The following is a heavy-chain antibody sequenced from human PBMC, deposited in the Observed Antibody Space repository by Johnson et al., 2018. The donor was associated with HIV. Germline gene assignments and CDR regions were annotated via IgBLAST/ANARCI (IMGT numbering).Heavy chain of an antibody. CDR2: IYSGGST. CDR1: GFTFSSYD. CDR3: ARSQTMIVDGADAFDI. J-gene: IGHJ3*02. V-gene: IGHV3-13*01. Sequence: VQLVESGGGLVQPGGSLRLSCAASGFTFSSYDMHWVRQATGKGLEWVSVIYSGGSTGYADSMKGRFTISRDNAKNSLYLQMNSLRAEDTALYYCARSQTMIVDGADAFDIWGQGTMVTVSS. D-gene: IGHD3-22*01.